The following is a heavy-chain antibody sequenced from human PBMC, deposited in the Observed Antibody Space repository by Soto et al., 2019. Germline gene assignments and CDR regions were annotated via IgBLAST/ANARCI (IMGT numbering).Heavy chain of an antibody. CDR1: GFTFTRYS. CDR3: ARESEDLTSNFDY. J-gene: IGHJ4*02. CDR2: ISRTTNYI. V-gene: IGHV3-21*06. Sequence: GSLRLSCRASGFTFTRYSMNLVLQAPGKGLEWVSSISRTTNYIYYGDSMKGRFTISRDNAKNSLYLEMNSLRAEDTAVYYCARESEDLTSNFDYWGQGTLVTVSS.